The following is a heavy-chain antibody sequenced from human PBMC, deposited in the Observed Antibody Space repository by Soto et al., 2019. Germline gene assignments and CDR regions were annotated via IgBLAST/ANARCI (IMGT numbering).Heavy chain of an antibody. CDR2: IDPSDSYT. V-gene: IGHV5-10-1*01. CDR3: VGVYLYDSSGYSFDY. J-gene: IGHJ4*02. Sequence: GEAMKICWXGCGYSFTNYWINWVRQMAGKGLEWMGRIDPSDSYTNYSPSLQGHVTPSADKSISTAYVQWSSLKAWDTAMYYWVGVYLYDSSGYSFDYWGQGTMVTVSS. CDR1: GYSFTNYW. D-gene: IGHD3-22*01.